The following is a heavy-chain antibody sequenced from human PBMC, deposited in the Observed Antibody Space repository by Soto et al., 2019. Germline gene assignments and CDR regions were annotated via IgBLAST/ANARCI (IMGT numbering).Heavy chain of an antibody. CDR2: IDPSDSYT. D-gene: IGHD2-15*01. Sequence: PGESLKISCKGSGYTFTSYWISWVRQMPGKGLEWMGRIDPSDSYTNFSPSFQGHVTISVDKSTNTAYLQWSSLKASDTAMYYCATYCSGGSCYLDYYYYGMDVCGPGTMVTVYS. V-gene: IGHV5-10-1*01. CDR3: ATYCSGGSCYLDYYYYGMDV. CDR1: GYTFTSYW. J-gene: IGHJ6*02.